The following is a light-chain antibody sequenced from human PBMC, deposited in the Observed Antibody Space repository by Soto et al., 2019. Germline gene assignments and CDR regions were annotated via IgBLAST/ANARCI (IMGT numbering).Light chain of an antibody. Sequence: QPVLTQSPSASASLGASVKLTCTLSSGHSSYAIAWHQQQPEKGPRYLMKLNSDGSHSKGDGIPDRFSGSSSGAERYLTISSLQSEDEADYYCCSYAGRYTFLFGTGTKLTVL. J-gene: IGLJ1*01. CDR3: CSYAGRYTFL. CDR2: LNSDGSH. CDR1: SGHSSYA. V-gene: IGLV4-69*01.